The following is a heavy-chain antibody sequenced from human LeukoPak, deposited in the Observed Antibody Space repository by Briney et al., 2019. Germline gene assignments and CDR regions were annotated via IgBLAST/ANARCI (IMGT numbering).Heavy chain of an antibody. Sequence: QPGGSLRLSCAASGFTFSDHYMDWIRQGPGKGLEWVARIRNKANSYTTEYAASVEGRFTISRDDSKNSLCLQMNSLKTEDTAVYYCARYQLPVRYFDYWGQGTLVTVSS. J-gene: IGHJ4*02. CDR2: IRNKANSYTT. D-gene: IGHD2-2*01. CDR3: ARYQLPVRYFDY. V-gene: IGHV3-72*01. CDR1: GFTFSDHY.